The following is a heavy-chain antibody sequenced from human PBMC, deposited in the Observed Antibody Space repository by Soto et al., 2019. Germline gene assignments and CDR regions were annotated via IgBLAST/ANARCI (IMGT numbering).Heavy chain of an antibody. CDR3: ARVGGYGDYEEGGSDY. D-gene: IGHD4-17*01. Sequence: QVQLQESGPGLVKPSQTLSLTCTVSGGSISSGGYYWSWIRQHPGKGLEWIGYIYYSGSTYYNPSLKSRVTLAAETSKNPCSLKLSSVAAADTGVYYCARVGGYGDYEEGGSDYWGQGTLVTVSS. V-gene: IGHV4-31*03. CDR2: IYYSGST. CDR1: GGSISSGGYY. J-gene: IGHJ4*02.